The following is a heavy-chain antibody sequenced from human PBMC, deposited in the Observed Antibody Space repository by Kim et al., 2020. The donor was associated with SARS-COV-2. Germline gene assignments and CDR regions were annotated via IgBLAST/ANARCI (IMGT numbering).Heavy chain of an antibody. CDR1: GGSVSSGSYY. D-gene: IGHD6-13*01. J-gene: IGHJ6*01. V-gene: IGHV4-61*01. Sequence: SETLSLTCTVSGGSVSSGSYYWSWIRQPPGKGLEWIGYIYYSGSTNYNPSLKSRVTISVDTSKNQFSLKLSSVTAADTAVYYCARDLSSSWYLNAGDGM. CDR3: ARDLSSSWYLNAGDGM. CDR2: IYYSGST.